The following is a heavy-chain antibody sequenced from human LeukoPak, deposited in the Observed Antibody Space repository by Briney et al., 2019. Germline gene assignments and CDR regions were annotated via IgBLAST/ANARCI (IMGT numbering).Heavy chain of an antibody. V-gene: IGHV3-74*01. CDR2: INSDESTT. CDR3: ARSLPSLAY. J-gene: IGHJ4*02. CDR1: GFTLSGHW. Sequence: PGGSLRLSCVASGFTLSGHWMHWVRQAPGKGLVWVSRINSDESTTVYADSVKGRFTISRDNAKNTLYLQMNSLTAEDTAVYYCARSLPSLAYWGQGTLVTVSS. D-gene: IGHD3-16*01.